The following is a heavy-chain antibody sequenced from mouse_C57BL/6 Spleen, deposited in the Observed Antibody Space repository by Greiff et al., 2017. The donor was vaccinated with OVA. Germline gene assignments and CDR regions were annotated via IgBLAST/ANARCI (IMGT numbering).Heavy chain of an antibody. J-gene: IGHJ1*03. D-gene: IGHD1-1*01. CDR2: ISYSGST. V-gene: IGHV3-8*01. CDR3: ARNYGSSYGWYFDV. Sequence: EVNVVESGPGLAKPSQTLSLTCSVTGYSITSDYWNWIRKFPGNKLEYMGYISYSGSTYYNPSLKSRISITRDTSKNQYYLQLNSVTTEDTATYYCARNYGSSYGWYFDVWGTGTTVTVSS. CDR1: GYSITSDY.